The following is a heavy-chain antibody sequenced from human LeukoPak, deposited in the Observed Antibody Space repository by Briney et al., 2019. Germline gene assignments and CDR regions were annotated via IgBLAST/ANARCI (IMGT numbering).Heavy chain of an antibody. J-gene: IGHJ3*02. D-gene: IGHD3-22*01. V-gene: IGHV3-30*02. CDR2: IVYDGSDK. CDR1: GFTFSSYG. Sequence: PGGSLRLSCAASGFTFSSYGMHWVRQAPGKGLEWVAFIVYDGSDKYYADSVKGRFTISRDNSKNTLYLQMNSLRAEDTAAYYCAVPYYYDSSGYHDAFDIWGQGTMVTVSS. CDR3: AVPYYYDSSGYHDAFDI.